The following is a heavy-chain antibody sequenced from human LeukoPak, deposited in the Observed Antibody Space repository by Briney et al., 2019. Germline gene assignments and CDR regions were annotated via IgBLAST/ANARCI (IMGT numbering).Heavy chain of an antibody. CDR2: IKQDGSEK. J-gene: IGHJ4*02. D-gene: IGHD4-17*01. CDR1: GXTFSSYW. Sequence: GGSLRLSCAASGXTFSSYWMSWVRQAPGKGLEWVANIKQDGSEKYYVDSVKGRFTISRDNAKNSLYLQMNSLRAEDTAVYYCASANYGDYPFSVDYWGQGTLVTVSS. V-gene: IGHV3-7*05. CDR3: ASANYGDYPFSVDY.